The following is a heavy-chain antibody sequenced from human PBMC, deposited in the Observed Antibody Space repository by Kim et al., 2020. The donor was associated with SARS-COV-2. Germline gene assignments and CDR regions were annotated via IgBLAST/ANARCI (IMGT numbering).Heavy chain of an antibody. Sequence: ASVKVSCKPSGYTFTSYAMNWVRHAPGRGLEWMGWINTNTGNPTYAQGFTGRFVFSLDTSVSTAFLQISNLKAEDTAVYYCARGGDCSSASCYPDYYGLDVWGQGTTVTVSS. CDR1: GYTFTSYA. CDR3: ARGGDCSSASCYPDYYGLDV. D-gene: IGHD2-2*01. CDR2: INTNTGNP. J-gene: IGHJ6*02. V-gene: IGHV7-4-1*02.